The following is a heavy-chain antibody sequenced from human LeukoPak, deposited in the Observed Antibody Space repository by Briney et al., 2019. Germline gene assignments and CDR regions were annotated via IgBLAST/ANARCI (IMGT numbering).Heavy chain of an antibody. J-gene: IGHJ6*03. CDR3: AKLGGNYSPYYSYMDV. Sequence: GGSLRLSCATSGFTLSTYAMNWVRQAPGKGLEWVSVISASGTITNYADSVKGRFTVSRDKSKNTLVLQMDSLRAEDTAVYYCAKLGGNYSPYYSYMDVWGKGTTVTVSS. V-gene: IGHV3-23*01. CDR2: ISASGTIT. D-gene: IGHD1-26*01. CDR1: GFTLSTYA.